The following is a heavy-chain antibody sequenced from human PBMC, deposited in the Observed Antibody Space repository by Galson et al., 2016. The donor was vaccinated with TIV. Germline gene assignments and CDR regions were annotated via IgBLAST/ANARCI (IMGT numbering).Heavy chain of an antibody. CDR1: GFTFNTYA. CDR3: ARDRSTYYFDSSGYSPFDY. CDR2: ISKSGSDK. J-gene: IGHJ4*02. Sequence: SLRLSCAASGFTFNTYAMSWVRQAPGKGLEWVSSISKSGSDKYYADSVRGRFTLSRDNSKNTLFVQMNSLRAEDTAVYYCARDRSTYYFDSSGYSPFDYWGQGTLVTVSS. V-gene: IGHV3-23*01. D-gene: IGHD3-22*01.